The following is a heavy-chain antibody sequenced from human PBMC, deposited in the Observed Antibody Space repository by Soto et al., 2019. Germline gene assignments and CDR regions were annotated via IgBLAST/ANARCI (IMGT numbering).Heavy chain of an antibody. D-gene: IGHD3-16*01. CDR2: ISWNSGSI. J-gene: IGHJ6*02. CDR3: AKDFGGYYYYGMDV. V-gene: IGHV3-9*01. Sequence: EVQLVESGGGWVQPGRCLRLSCAASGFTFDDYAMHWVRQAPGKGLEWVSGISWNSGSIGYADSVKGRFTISRDNAKNSLYLQMNSLRAEDTALYYCAKDFGGYYYYGMDVWGQGPTVTVSS. CDR1: GFTFDDYA.